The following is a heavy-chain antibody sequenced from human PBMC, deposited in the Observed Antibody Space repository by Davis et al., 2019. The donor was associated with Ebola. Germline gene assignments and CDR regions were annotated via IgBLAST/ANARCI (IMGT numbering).Heavy chain of an antibody. CDR1: GFTVSGNY. Sequence: GESLKISCAASGFTVSGNYMSWVRHAPGKGLEWVSVIYGGGRTNYADSVKGRFTISRDNSKNTLYLQMNSLRPEDTAVYYCARDSDDYSFDYWGQGTLVTVSS. D-gene: IGHD4-17*01. CDR2: IYGGGRT. CDR3: ARDSDDYSFDY. J-gene: IGHJ4*02. V-gene: IGHV3-66*02.